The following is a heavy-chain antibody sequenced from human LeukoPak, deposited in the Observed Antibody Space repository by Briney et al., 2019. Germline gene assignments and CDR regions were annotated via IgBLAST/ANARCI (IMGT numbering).Heavy chain of an antibody. CDR3: ARDRCSSTSCYNTPNWFDP. Sequence: GGSLSLSCAASGFKFDDYGMSWVRQVPGKGLEWVSGINWNGSSRGYADSVEGRFTISRDNAKNSVYLQMNSLRSEDTAFYHCARDRCSSTSCYNTPNWFDPWGQGTLVTVSS. J-gene: IGHJ5*02. CDR2: INWNGSSR. CDR1: GFKFDDYG. V-gene: IGHV3-20*01. D-gene: IGHD2-2*02.